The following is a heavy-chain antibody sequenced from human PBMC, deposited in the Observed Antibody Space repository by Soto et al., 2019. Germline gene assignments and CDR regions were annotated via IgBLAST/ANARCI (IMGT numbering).Heavy chain of an antibody. CDR2: IYSGGST. CDR3: ARERDGHNPNWFDL. Sequence: EVQVVETGGGLIQPGGSLRLSCAVSGFTVSSNYMSWVRQPPGKGPEWVSDIYSGGSTYYADSVKGRFTISRDNSKNTLYLQMDVLRADETAVYYCARERDGHNPNWFDLWGQGTLVTVSS. CDR1: GFTVSSNY. D-gene: IGHD2-8*01. J-gene: IGHJ5*02. V-gene: IGHV3-53*02.